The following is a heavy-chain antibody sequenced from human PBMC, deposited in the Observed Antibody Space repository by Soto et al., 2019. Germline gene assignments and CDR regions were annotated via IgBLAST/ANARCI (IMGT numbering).Heavy chain of an antibody. Sequence: EVQLLQSGGGLVQPGGSLRLSCAASGFTFSSYSMTWVRQAPGKGLEWVSSITGGGGSRYYADSVKGRFTISRDNSKNNLDLQMNGLRVEDTALYYCARVHLGSSWFSDPIDWGQGARVTVS. D-gene: IGHD6-13*01. CDR1: GFTFSSYS. CDR2: ITGGGGSR. J-gene: IGHJ4*02. V-gene: IGHV3-23*01. CDR3: ARVHLGSSWFSDPID.